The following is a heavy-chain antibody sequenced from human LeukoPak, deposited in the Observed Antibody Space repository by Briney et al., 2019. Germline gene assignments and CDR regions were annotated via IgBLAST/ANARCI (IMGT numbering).Heavy chain of an antibody. V-gene: IGHV4-39*01. J-gene: IGHJ6*03. CDR2: IYYSGST. CDR1: GGSISSYY. Sequence: ASETLSLTCTVSGGSISSYYWGWIRQPPGKGLEWIGSIYYSGSTYYNPSLKSRVTISVDTSKNQFSLKLSSVTAADTAVYYCARQIIYYYYMDVWGKGTTVTVSS. CDR3: ARQIIYYYYMDV. D-gene: IGHD3-10*01.